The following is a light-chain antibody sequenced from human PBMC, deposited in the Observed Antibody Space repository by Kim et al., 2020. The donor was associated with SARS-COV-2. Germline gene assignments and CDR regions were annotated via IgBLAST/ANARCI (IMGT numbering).Light chain of an antibody. Sequence: SPGERATLSCRASQSVSSNLAWYQQKPGQAPRLLIYGASTRATGIPARFIGSGSGTEFTLTISSLQSEDFAVYYCQQYNDWPPLTFGGGTKVDIK. CDR2: GAS. V-gene: IGKV3-15*01. CDR3: QQYNDWPPLT. J-gene: IGKJ4*01. CDR1: QSVSSN.